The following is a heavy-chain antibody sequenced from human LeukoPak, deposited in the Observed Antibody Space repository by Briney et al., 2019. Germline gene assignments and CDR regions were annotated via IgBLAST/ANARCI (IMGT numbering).Heavy chain of an antibody. Sequence: GGSLRLSCAASGFTVSSNYMSWVRQAPGKGLEWVSVIYSGGSTYYADSVKGRFTISRDNSKNTLYLQMNSLRAEDTAVYYCARDRGYSSSWLPFDYWGQGTLVTVSS. D-gene: IGHD6-13*01. CDR3: ARDRGYSSSWLPFDY. CDR2: IYSGGST. V-gene: IGHV3-66*01. J-gene: IGHJ4*02. CDR1: GFTVSSNY.